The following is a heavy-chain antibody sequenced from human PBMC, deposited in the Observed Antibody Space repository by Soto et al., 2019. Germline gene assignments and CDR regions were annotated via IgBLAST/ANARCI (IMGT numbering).Heavy chain of an antibody. Sequence: QMQLQESGPGLVKPSETLSLTCAVSSASIISEQRWSWVRQPPGKGLEWIGEIHHSGSTNNNPSLRSRVTMSVDKSKNQFSLNLNSVTAADTAVYYCARSFGWYAIDQWGQRTLVIVSS. CDR3: ARSFGWYAIDQ. V-gene: IGHV4-4*02. CDR2: IHHSGST. D-gene: IGHD6-19*01. J-gene: IGHJ4*02. CDR1: SASIISEQR.